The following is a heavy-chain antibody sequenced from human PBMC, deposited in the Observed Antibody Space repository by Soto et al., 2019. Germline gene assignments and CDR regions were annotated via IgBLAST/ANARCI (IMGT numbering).Heavy chain of an antibody. CDR3: ARDYDRSRGGAFDI. J-gene: IGHJ3*02. V-gene: IGHV1-69*12. CDR1: GGTFSSYA. CDR2: IIPIFGTA. D-gene: IGHD3-22*01. Sequence: QVQLVQSGAEVKKPGSSVKVSCKASGGTFSSYAISWVRQAPGQGLEWMGGIIPIFGTANYSQKFQGRVTITADEYTSTAYMGLSSLRYEETAVYYCARDYDRSRGGAFDIWGQGTMVTVSS.